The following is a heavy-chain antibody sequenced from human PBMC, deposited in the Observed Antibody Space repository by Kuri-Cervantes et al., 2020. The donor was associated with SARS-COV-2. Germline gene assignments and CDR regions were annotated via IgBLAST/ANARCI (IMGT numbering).Heavy chain of an antibody. D-gene: IGHD6-19*01. CDR3: ARQGSSGWYLGY. Sequence: GESLKISCAASGFTFSDYYMSWIRQAPGKGLEWVSYISSSSSYTNYADSVKGRFTISRDNAKNSLYLQMNSLRAEDTAVYYCARQGSSGWYLGYWGQGTLVTVSS. CDR2: ISSSSSYT. J-gene: IGHJ4*02. CDR1: GFTFSDYY. V-gene: IGHV3-11*06.